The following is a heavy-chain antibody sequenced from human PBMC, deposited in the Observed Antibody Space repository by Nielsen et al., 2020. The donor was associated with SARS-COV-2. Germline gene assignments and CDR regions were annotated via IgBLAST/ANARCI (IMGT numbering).Heavy chain of an antibody. V-gene: IGHV3-30-3*02. D-gene: IGHD6-13*01. CDR2: ISADEDKR. J-gene: IGHJ3*02. Sequence: SGVSFGTDTLHWVRQPPGRGLEWVASISADEDKRFYIDSVRGRFSISRDDSKNTLYLQMNSLRAEDTAVYYCAKTYSSSWYGGAFDIWGQGTMVTVSS. CDR3: AKTYSSSWYGGAFDI. CDR1: GVSFGTDT.